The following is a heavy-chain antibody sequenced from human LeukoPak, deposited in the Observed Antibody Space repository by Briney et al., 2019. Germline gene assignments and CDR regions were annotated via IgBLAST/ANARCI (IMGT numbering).Heavy chain of an antibody. Sequence: KTSETLSLTCSVSGDSISGYSWSWLRQSPEKGLEWIGLIQTSGTTNYNPSLKGRVTISVDTSRTQLSLRVNSVTAADTAVYYCARRVTSKAVRTNIYQYMDVWGTGRTGTVSS. CDR1: GDSISGYS. D-gene: IGHD6-19*01. V-gene: IGHV4-4*09. CDR2: IQTSGTT. CDR3: ARRVTSKAVRTNIYQYMDV. J-gene: IGHJ6*03.